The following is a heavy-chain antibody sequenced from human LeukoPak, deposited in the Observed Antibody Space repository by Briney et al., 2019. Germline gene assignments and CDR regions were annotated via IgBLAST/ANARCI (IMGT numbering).Heavy chain of an antibody. Sequence: PGGSLRLSCSASGFTFSRYAMHWVRQAPGKGLEYVSAISSNGGSTYYADSVKGRFTISRDNSKNTLYLQMNSLRAEDTAIYYCARKTDHRAGGDYWGQGTLVTVSS. D-gene: IGHD3-16*01. CDR3: ARKTDHRAGGDY. CDR1: GFTFSRYA. V-gene: IGHV3-64*04. CDR2: ISSNGGST. J-gene: IGHJ4*02.